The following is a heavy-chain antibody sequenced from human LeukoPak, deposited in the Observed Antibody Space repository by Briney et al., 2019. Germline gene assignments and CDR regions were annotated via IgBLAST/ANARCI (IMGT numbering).Heavy chain of an antibody. CDR1: GGSISSYY. CDR3: ARSLGNDSNNMEFDY. D-gene: IGHD1-1*01. J-gene: IGHJ4*02. V-gene: IGHV4-59*01. Sequence: KPSETLSLTCTVSGGSISSYYWSWIRQPPGKGLEWIRYIYYSGSTNYNPSLKSRVTISVDTSKNQFSLKLSSVTAADTAVYYCARSLGNDSNNMEFDYWGQGTLVTVSS. CDR2: IYYSGST.